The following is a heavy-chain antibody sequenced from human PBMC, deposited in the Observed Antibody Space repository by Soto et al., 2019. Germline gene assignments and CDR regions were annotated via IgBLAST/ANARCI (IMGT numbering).Heavy chain of an antibody. V-gene: IGHV1-69*12. CDR2: IIPIFGTT. Sequence: QVQLVQSGAEVKKPGSSVTVSCKASGCTFSSYTISWVRQAPGQGLEWMGGIIPIFGTTNYAQKFQGRVTITADVSTATANMKLRSLLSRDTAVYTCAYGNQRWRRFWSFDFWGRGTLVTVSS. D-gene: IGHD5-12*01. CDR1: GCTFSSYT. CDR3: AYGNQRWRRFWSFDF. J-gene: IGHJ2*01.